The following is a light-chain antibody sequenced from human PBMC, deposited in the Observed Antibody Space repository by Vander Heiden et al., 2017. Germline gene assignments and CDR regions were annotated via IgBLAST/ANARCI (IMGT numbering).Light chain of an antibody. J-gene: IGKJ2*01. CDR2: DAS. V-gene: IGKV1-39*01. CDR1: QSIGTY. CDR3: KHTASLSYP. Sequence: DIQMTQSPSSLSASVRGRVTITCRAGQSIGTYLNWYQQKSGEAPKLLIYDASTLQSGVTSRFSGSGSGTDFTLTSSSLHSEDFATYFCKHTASLSYPFG.